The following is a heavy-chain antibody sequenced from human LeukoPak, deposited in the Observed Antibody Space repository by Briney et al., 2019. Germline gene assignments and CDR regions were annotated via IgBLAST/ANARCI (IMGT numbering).Heavy chain of an antibody. CDR1: GYTFTSYY. D-gene: IGHD2-2*01. J-gene: IGHJ4*02. Sequence: ASVKVSCKASGYTFTSYYMHWVRQAPGQGLEWMGIINPIGGSTSYAQKFQGRVTMTRDTSTSTVYMELSSLRSEDTAVYYCARDLGLILEDREVVPAAMGYWGQGTLVTVSS. V-gene: IGHV1-46*01. CDR2: INPIGGST. CDR3: ARDLGLILEDREVVPAAMGY.